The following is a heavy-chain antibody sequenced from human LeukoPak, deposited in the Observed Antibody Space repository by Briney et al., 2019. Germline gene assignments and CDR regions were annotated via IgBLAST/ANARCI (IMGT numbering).Heavy chain of an antibody. J-gene: IGHJ3*02. CDR2: ISSSSSTI. CDR1: GFTFSSYS. D-gene: IGHD3-3*01. Sequence: GGSLRLSCAASGFTFSSYSMNWVRQAPGKGLEWVSYISSSSSTIYYADSVKGRFTISRDNAKNSLYLQMNSLRAEDTAVYYCARGWPVLTIFGFDAFDIWGQGTMVTVSS. CDR3: ARGWPVLTIFGFDAFDI. V-gene: IGHV3-48*01.